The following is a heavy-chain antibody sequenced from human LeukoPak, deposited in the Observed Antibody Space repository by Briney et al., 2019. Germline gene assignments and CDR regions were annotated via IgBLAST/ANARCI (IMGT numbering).Heavy chain of an antibody. CDR3: ATARPDFWSGYYSLTLDY. CDR2: INTSGST. D-gene: IGHD3-3*01. J-gene: IGHJ4*02. V-gene: IGHV4-4*07. Sequence: SETLSLTCTVSGASISSYYWSWIRQSAGKGLEWIGRINTSGSTNYNPSLKSRVTMSLDTSKKQFSLKLTSVTAADTAVYYCATARPDFWSGYYSLTLDYWGQGTLVTVSS. CDR1: GASISSYY.